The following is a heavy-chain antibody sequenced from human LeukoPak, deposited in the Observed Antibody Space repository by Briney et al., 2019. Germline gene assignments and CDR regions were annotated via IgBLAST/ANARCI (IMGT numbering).Heavy chain of an antibody. CDR2: ISTNDRTT. D-gene: IGHD3-22*01. J-gene: IGHJ4*02. Sequence: IPGGSLRLSCAASGFILSDYYMSWIRQAPGKGLEWVAYISTNDRTTYYADSVKGRFTISRDNAKNSLYLHMNSLRTEDTAVYYCARESYSSGYYYDYWGQGTLVIVSS. CDR1: GFILSDYY. V-gene: IGHV3-11*04. CDR3: ARESYSSGYYYDY.